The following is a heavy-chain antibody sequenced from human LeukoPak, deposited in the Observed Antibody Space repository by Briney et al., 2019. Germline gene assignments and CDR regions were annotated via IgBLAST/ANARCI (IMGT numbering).Heavy chain of an antibody. CDR3: AREYSSSSDRLDY. J-gene: IGHJ4*02. CDR2: ISSSGSYI. V-gene: IGHV3-21*01. Sequence: PGGSLRLSCAASGFTFSYFSMNWVRQAPGKGLEWVSSISSSGSYIYYADSVKGRFTVSRDNAKNSLYLQMDSLRAEDTAVYYCAREYSSSSDRLDYWGQGTLVTVSS. D-gene: IGHD6-6*01. CDR1: GFTFSYFS.